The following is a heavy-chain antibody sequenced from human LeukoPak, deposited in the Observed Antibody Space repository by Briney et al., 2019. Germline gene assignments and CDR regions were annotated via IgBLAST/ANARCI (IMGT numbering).Heavy chain of an antibody. CDR2: INPSGGST. CDR1: GYTFTSYY. D-gene: IGHD3-10*01. Sequence: ASVKASCKASGYTFTSYYMHWVRQAPGQGLEWVGIINPSGGSTSYAQKFQGRVTMTRDMSTSTVYMELSSLRSEDTAVYYCARDGPYITMVRGYYYYYMDVWGKGTTVTVSS. V-gene: IGHV1-46*01. J-gene: IGHJ6*03. CDR3: ARDGPYITMVRGYYYYYMDV.